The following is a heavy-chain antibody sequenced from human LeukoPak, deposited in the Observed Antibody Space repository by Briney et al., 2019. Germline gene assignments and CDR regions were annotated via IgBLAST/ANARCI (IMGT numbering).Heavy chain of an antibody. V-gene: IGHV3-23*01. CDR1: GFTFSSYW. Sequence: GGSLRLSCAASGFTFSSYWMHWVRQAPGKGLEWVSSVSGSGGSIYYADSVKGRFTSSRDNSKNTLYLQMNSLRVEDTAVYYCAKRGSEVGETVAPGDYWGQGTLVTVSS. D-gene: IGHD1-26*01. J-gene: IGHJ4*02. CDR2: VSGSGGSI. CDR3: AKRGSEVGETVAPGDY.